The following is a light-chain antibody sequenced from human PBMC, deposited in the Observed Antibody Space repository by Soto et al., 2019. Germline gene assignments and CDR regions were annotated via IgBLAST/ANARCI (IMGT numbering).Light chain of an antibody. CDR2: DAS. V-gene: IGKV3-11*01. J-gene: IGKJ4*01. CDR1: QSVDIY. Sequence: EILLTQSPATLSLSPGERAILSCRASQSVDIYLAWYQQKPGQAPRLLIYDASNRATGIPARFSGSGSGTDFTLTISSLEPKDFAVYYCQQRSNWPPLTFGGGTKVEIK. CDR3: QQRSNWPPLT.